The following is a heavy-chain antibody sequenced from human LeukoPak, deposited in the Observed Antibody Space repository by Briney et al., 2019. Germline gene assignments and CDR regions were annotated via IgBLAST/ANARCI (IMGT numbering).Heavy chain of an antibody. CDR1: GYTXTGYY. D-gene: IGHD2-15*01. Sequence: GASVKVSCKASGYTXTGYYMHWVRQAPGQGLEWMGWINPNSGGTNYAQKFQGRVTMTRDTSISTAYMELSRPRSDDTTVYYCARDNGGSWPYYFDYWGQGTRVTVSS. V-gene: IGHV1-2*02. J-gene: IGHJ4*02. CDR2: INPNSGGT. CDR3: ARDNGGSWPYYFDY.